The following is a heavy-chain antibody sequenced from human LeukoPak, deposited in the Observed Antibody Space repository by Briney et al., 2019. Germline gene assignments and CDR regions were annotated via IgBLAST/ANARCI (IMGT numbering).Heavy chain of an antibody. CDR3: ASHGDSSSSFDY. J-gene: IGHJ4*02. D-gene: IGHD3-22*01. CDR1: GGSISSSSYY. CDR2: IYYSGST. Sequence: SETLSLTCTVSGGSISSSSYYWGWIRQPPGKGLEWIGSIYYSGSTYYNPSLKSQVTISVDTSKNQFSLKLSSVTAADTAVYYCASHGDSSSSFDYWGQGTLVTVSS. V-gene: IGHV4-39*01.